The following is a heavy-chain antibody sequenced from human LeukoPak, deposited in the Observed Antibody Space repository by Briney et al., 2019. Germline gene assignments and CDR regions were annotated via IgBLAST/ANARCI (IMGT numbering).Heavy chain of an antibody. CDR1: GFTFSSSE. CDR3: TELGITMIGGV. CDR2: IGSRSSGI. Sequence: GGSLRLSCGASGFTFSSSEMNWVRQAPGKGLEWVAYIGSRSSGIYYADSVKGRFTISRDNARNSLFLQMNSLRAEDTAVYYCTELGITMIGGVWGKGTTVTISS. J-gene: IGHJ6*04. D-gene: IGHD3-10*02. V-gene: IGHV3-48*03.